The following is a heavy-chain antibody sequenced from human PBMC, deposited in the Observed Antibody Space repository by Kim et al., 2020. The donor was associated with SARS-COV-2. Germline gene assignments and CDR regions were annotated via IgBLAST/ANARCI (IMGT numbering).Heavy chain of an antibody. Sequence: GGSLRLSCAASGFTFSDYYMSWIRQAPGKGLEWVSYISSSSSYTNYADSVKGRFTISRDNAKNSLYLQMNSLRAEDTAVYYCAREGVLVTNYYYYGMDVWGQGTTVTVSS. CDR1: GFTFSDYY. V-gene: IGHV3-11*06. J-gene: IGHJ6*02. D-gene: IGHD2-21*02. CDR3: AREGVLVTNYYYYGMDV. CDR2: ISSSSSYT.